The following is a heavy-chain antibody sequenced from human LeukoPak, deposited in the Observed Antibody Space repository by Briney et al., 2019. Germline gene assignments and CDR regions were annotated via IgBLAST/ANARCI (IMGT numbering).Heavy chain of an antibody. D-gene: IGHD6-13*01. CDR3: ARASSITTGGVGSFDY. CDR2: INHSGST. Sequence: SETLSLTCAVSGGSFSGYYWSWIRQPQGKGLEWIGEINHSGSTNYNPSLKSRVTISVDTSKNQFSLKLSSVTAADTAVYYCARASSITTGGVGSFDYWGQGTLVTVSS. CDR1: GGSFSGYY. V-gene: IGHV4-34*01. J-gene: IGHJ4*02.